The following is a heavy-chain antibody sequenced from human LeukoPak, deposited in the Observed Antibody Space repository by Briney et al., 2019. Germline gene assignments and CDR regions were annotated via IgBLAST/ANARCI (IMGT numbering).Heavy chain of an antibody. J-gene: IGHJ4*02. CDR1: GASVSGSNYY. CDR2: IYSSGST. CDR3: AKSGGYGLIDY. D-gene: IGHD1-26*01. Sequence: SETLSLTCAVSGASVSGSNYYWGWIRQPPGKGLDWIGNIYSSGSTYYNASLQSRVTISIDTSKNQFSLRLNSVTAADTAMYFCAKSGGYGLIDYWGQGTRVIVSS. V-gene: IGHV4-39*01.